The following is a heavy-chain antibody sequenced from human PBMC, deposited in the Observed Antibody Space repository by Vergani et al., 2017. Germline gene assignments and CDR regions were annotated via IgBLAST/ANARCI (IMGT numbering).Heavy chain of an antibody. CDR1: GFTFSSYW. J-gene: IGHJ3*02. CDR3: ASAYYRAYVFDI. V-gene: IGHV3-7*01. CDR2: IKQDGSEK. Sequence: EVQLVESGGGLVQPGGSLRLSCAASGFTFSSYWMSWVRQAPGKGLEWVANIKQDGSEKYYVDSVKGRFSISRDNAKNSLYLQMDSLRAEDTAVYYCASAYYRAYVFDIWGQGTMVTVSS. D-gene: IGHD1-26*01.